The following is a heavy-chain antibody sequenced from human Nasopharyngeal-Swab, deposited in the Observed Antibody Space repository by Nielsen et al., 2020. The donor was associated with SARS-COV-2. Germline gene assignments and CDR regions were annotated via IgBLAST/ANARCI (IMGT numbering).Heavy chain of an antibody. D-gene: IGHD4-17*01. V-gene: IGHV3-7*01. CDR2: IKQDGSEK. J-gene: IGHJ4*02. CDR1: GFTFNSYW. CDR3: ARLPTTPLSFDY. Sequence: GESLKISCAASGFTFNSYWMSWVRQPPGKGLEWVANIKQDGSEKYYVDSVKGRFTISRDNAKNSLYLQMNSLRAEDTAVYYCARLPTTPLSFDYWGQGTLVTVSS.